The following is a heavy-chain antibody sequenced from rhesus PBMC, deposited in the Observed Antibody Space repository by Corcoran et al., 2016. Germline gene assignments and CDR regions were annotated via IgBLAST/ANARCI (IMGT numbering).Heavy chain of an antibody. V-gene: IGHV4-93*01. D-gene: IGHD2-21*01. CDR2: IYVRCGNT. CDR3: ARDRVTLVV. Sequence: QVQLLESGPAVVKPSETLSLTCAVSGGSIISSNWWSWIRQPPGKGLEWIGGIYVRCGNTRSNPTLKSPITSPKDTSKNQFSLKLSAVTAADTAVYYCARDRVTLVVWGQGVLVTVSS. J-gene: IGHJ4*01. CDR1: GGSIISSNW.